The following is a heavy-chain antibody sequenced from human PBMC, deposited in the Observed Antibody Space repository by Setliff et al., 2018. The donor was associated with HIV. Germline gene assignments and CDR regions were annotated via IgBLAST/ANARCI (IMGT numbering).Heavy chain of an antibody. D-gene: IGHD2-15*01. CDR3: AREAPQIYCGGGSCYSALDY. CDR2: IYTSGST. J-gene: IGHJ4*02. Sequence: KPSETLSLTCTVSGGSISSGSYYWSWIRQPAGKGLEWIGRIYTSGSTNYNPSLKSRVTISVDTSKNQFSLKLNSVTAADTAVYYCAREAPQIYCGGGSCYSALDYWGQGTLVTVSS. CDR1: GGSISSGSYY. V-gene: IGHV4-61*02.